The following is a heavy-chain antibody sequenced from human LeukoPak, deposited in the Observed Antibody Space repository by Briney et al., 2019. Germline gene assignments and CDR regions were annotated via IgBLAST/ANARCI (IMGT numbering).Heavy chain of an antibody. D-gene: IGHD6-13*01. CDR3: VKERGYRSSWRLEY. V-gene: IGHV3-30*02. Sequence: GGSLRLSCAASGFIFRSYGMYWVRQAPGKGPEWLSFIRYDGSSKFHADSVKGRFTISRDNSNNTLYLQMSSLRVEDTAVYYCVKERGYRSSWRLEYWGQGTLVTVSS. CDR1: GFIFRSYG. CDR2: IRYDGSSK. J-gene: IGHJ4*02.